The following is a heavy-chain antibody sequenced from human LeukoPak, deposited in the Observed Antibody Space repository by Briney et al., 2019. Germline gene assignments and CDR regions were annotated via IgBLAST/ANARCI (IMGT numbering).Heavy chain of an antibody. Sequence: SETLSLTCTVYGESSFSSYYWSWIRQTPGGALEWIGEINHSGYTNYNPSLKSRVTLSIDTSKNQFSLRLNSVTAADTAVYYCSRQVVGNDYWGQGTLVTVSS. J-gene: IGHJ4*02. CDR3: SRQVVGNDY. V-gene: IGHV4-34*01. D-gene: IGHD3-22*01. CDR2: INHSGYT. CDR1: GESSFSSYY.